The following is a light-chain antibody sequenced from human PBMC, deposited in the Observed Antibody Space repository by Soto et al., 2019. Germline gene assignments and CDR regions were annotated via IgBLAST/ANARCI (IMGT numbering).Light chain of an antibody. J-gene: IGKJ3*01. CDR1: QSVSSY. CDR3: HQYGSSPLT. Sequence: VLTQSPGTLSLSPGERATLSCRASQSVSSYLAWYQQKPGQAPRLLIYDASNRATGIPDRFSGSGSGTDFTLTISRLEPEDFAVYYCHQYGSSPLTFGPGTKVDIK. V-gene: IGKV3-20*01. CDR2: DAS.